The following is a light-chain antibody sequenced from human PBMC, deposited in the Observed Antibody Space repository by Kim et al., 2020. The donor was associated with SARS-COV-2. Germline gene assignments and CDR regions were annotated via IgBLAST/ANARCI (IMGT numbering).Light chain of an antibody. Sequence: SSELTQDPAVSVALGKTVRITCQGDSLRSYYASWYQQKPGQAPVLVIYGKNNRPSGIPDRFSGSSSGNTASLTITGAQAEDEADYYCNSRDSSGNHLVFG. CDR3: NSRDSSGNHLV. V-gene: IGLV3-19*01. CDR1: SLRSYY. J-gene: IGLJ2*01. CDR2: GKN.